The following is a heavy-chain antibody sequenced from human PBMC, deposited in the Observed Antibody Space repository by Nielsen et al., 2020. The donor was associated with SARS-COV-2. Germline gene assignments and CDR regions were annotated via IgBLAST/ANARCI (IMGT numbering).Heavy chain of an antibody. J-gene: IGHJ5*02. CDR3: ASHFLGYCSSTSCYLRPPWFDP. CDR1: GGSISSSSYY. Sequence: SETLSLTCTVSGGSISSSSYYWGWIRQPPGKGLEWIGSIYYSGSTYYNPSLKSRVTISVDTSKNQFSLKLSSVTAADTAVYYCASHFLGYCSSTSCYLRPPWFDPWGQGTLVTASS. V-gene: IGHV4-39*01. D-gene: IGHD2-2*01. CDR2: IYYSGST.